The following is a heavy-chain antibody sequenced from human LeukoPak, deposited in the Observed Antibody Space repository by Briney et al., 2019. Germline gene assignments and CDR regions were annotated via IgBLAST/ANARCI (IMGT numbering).Heavy chain of an antibody. V-gene: IGHV3-23*01. CDR1: GFTFSSYA. Sequence: GGSLRLSCAASGFTFSSYAMTWVRQASGKGLEWVSAISGRGVSTYYADSVKGRFTISRDNSRNTLFLQMNSLRAEDTAVYYCANLLSTNSGSGSPFENWGQGTLVTVSS. CDR2: ISGRGVST. D-gene: IGHD3-10*01. CDR3: ANLLSTNSGSGSPFEN. J-gene: IGHJ4*02.